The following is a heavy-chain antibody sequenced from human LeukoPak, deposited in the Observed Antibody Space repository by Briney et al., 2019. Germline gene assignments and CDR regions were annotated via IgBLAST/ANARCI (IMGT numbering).Heavy chain of an antibody. CDR1: GFTFSSYW. J-gene: IGHJ4*02. CDR2: IKQDGSEK. CDR3: ARAVRGIQLWDYFDY. V-gene: IGHV3-7*01. Sequence: GGSPRLSCAASGFTFSSYWMSWVRQAPGKGLEWVANIKQDGSEKYYVDSVKGRFTISRDNAKNSLYLQMNSLRAEDTAVYYCARAVRGIQLWDYFDYWGQGTLVTVSS. D-gene: IGHD5-18*01.